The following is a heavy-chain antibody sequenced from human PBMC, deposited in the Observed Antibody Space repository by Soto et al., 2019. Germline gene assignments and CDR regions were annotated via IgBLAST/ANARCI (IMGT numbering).Heavy chain of an antibody. Sequence: PSETLSLTCTVSGGSISSYYWSWIRQPPGKGLEWIGYIYYSGSTNYNPSLKSRVTISVDTSKNQFSLKLSSVTATDTAVYYCARLNWSGYYDRNWFDPWGQGTLVTVSS. CDR3: ARLNWSGYYDRNWFDP. J-gene: IGHJ5*02. V-gene: IGHV4-59*08. D-gene: IGHD3-3*01. CDR2: IYYSGST. CDR1: GGSISSYY.